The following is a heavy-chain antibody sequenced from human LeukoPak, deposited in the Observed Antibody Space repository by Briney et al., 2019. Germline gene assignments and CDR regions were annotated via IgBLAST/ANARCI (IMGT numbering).Heavy chain of an antibody. CDR3: ASGSGSYRTPYYYMDV. V-gene: IGHV3-53*01. J-gene: IGHJ6*03. CDR1: GFTVSSNY. Sequence: GGSLRLSCAASGFTVSSNYLSWVRPAPGKGLEWASVIYSGGSTYYTDSVKGRFTVSRDNAKNTLYLQMSSLRAEDTAVYYCASGSGSYRTPYYYMDVWGKGTTVTVSS. D-gene: IGHD3-10*01. CDR2: IYSGGST.